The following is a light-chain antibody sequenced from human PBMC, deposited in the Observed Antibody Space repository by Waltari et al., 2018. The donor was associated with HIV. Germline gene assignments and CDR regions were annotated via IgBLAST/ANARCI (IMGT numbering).Light chain of an antibody. V-gene: IGLV3-1*01. CDR2: QDT. CDR3: QVWDSTTAI. Sequence: SYELTQPPAVSVSPGQTASISCSGNELRDKYVCWYQQKPGQSPVVIIYQDTRLPSGIPERFSGSTSGNTATLTISGTQIMDEADYYCQVWDSTTAIFGGGTKLTVL. CDR1: ELRDKY. J-gene: IGLJ2*01.